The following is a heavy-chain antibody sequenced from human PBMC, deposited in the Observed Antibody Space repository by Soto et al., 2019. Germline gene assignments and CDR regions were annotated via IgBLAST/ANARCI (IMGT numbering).Heavy chain of an antibody. J-gene: IGHJ4*01. CDR1: GFTFSNNA. D-gene: IGHD3-3*01. Sequence: PGGSLRLSCVGSGFTFSNNAMHWVRQAPGKGLGWVAFISYDSSEIFYADSVKGRFTISRDNPENTLFLHMNSPRADDTAVYYCEIARVAGSSLDHWGQGILVTVSS. V-gene: IGHV3-30*01. CDR2: ISYDSSEI. CDR3: EIARVAGSSLDH.